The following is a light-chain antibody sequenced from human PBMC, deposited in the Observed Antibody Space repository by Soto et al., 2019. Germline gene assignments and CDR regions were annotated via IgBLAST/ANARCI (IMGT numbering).Light chain of an antibody. V-gene: IGKV2-28*01. CDR1: QSLLHSNGYNY. J-gene: IGKJ2*03. Sequence: DFGMTQSPLSLPVTPGEPASISCRSSQSLLHSNGYNYLDWYLQKPGQSPQLLIYLGSNRASGVPDRFSGSGSGTDFTLKISRVEAEDVGVYYCMQALQTPYSFGQGTKLEIK. CDR2: LGS. CDR3: MQALQTPYS.